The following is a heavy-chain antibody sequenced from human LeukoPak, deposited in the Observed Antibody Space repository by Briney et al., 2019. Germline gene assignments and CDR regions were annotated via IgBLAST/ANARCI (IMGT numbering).Heavy chain of an antibody. D-gene: IGHD3-10*01. CDR2: ISAYNGNT. Sequence: ASVKVSCTASGYTFTSYGISWVRQAPGQGLEWMGWISAYNGNTNYAQKLQGRVTMTTDTSTSTAYMELRSLRSDDTAVYYCARYGGVLWFGESMYYYYYGMDVWGQGTTVTVSS. V-gene: IGHV1-18*01. CDR3: ARYGGVLWFGESMYYYYYGMDV. J-gene: IGHJ6*02. CDR1: GYTFTSYG.